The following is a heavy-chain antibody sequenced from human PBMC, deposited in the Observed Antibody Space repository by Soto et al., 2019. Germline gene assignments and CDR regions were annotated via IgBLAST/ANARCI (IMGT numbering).Heavy chain of an antibody. J-gene: IGHJ4*02. CDR1: GFTFSSYA. Sequence: EVQLLESGGGLVQPGGSLRLSCAASGFTFSSYAMSWVRQAPGKGLEWVSAISGSGGSTYYADSVKGRFTISRDNSKNTLYLRMNSLRAEDTAVYYCAKVLFSYYDSSGVAGFDYWGQGTLVTVSS. V-gene: IGHV3-23*01. D-gene: IGHD3-22*01. CDR2: ISGSGGST. CDR3: AKVLFSYYDSSGVAGFDY.